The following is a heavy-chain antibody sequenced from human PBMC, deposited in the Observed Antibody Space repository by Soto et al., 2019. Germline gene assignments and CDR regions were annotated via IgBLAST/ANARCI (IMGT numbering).Heavy chain of an antibody. J-gene: IGHJ4*02. V-gene: IGHV4-30-4*01. CDR3: AEDLNTYGEIDY. D-gene: IGHD5-18*01. Sequence: PSETLSLTCTVSGGSISSGDYYWSWIRQPPGKGLEWIGYIYYSGSTYYNPSLKSRVTISVDTSKNQFSLKLSSVTAADTAVYYCAEDLNTYGEIDYWGEETRVSVS. CDR1: GGSISSGDYY. CDR2: IYYSGST.